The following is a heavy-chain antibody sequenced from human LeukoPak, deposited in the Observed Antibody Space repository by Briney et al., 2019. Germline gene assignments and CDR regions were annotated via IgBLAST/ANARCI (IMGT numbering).Heavy chain of an antibody. D-gene: IGHD4-17*01. CDR1: GFTFSSYE. V-gene: IGHV3-48*03. J-gene: IGHJ4*02. CDR2: ISSSGRSI. CDR3: ARNFGDGFDY. Sequence: GGSLRLSCAASGFTFSSYEMNWVRQAPGKGLEWVSYISSSGRSIYYADSAKGRFTISRDNAKNSLDLQMNSLRAEDTAAYYCARNFGDGFDYWGQGTLVTVSS.